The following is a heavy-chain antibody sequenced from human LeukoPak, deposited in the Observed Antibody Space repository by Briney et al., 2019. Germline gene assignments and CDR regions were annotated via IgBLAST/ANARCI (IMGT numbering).Heavy chain of an antibody. Sequence: ASVKVSCKASGYTFTGYYMHWVRQAPGQGLEWMGIINPSGGSTSYAQKFQGRVTMTRDTSTSTVYMELSSLRSEDTAVYYCAREGSSADYYMDVWGKGTTVTISS. D-gene: IGHD2-2*01. J-gene: IGHJ6*03. V-gene: IGHV1-46*01. CDR2: INPSGGST. CDR1: GYTFTGYY. CDR3: AREGSSADYYMDV.